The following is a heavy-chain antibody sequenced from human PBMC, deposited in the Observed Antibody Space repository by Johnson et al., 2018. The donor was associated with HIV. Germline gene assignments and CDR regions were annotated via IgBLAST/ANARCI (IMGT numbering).Heavy chain of an antibody. CDR2: IRYDGSNK. J-gene: IGHJ3*01. Sequence: VPLVESGGGLVPPGGSLRLSCAASGFTFSSYWMSWVRQAPGKGLEWVAFIRYDGSNKYYADSVKGRFTISRDNSKNTLYLQMNSLRAEDTAVYYCARGDAFALWGQGTMVTVSS. V-gene: IGHV3-30*02. CDR1: GFTFSSYW. CDR3: ARGDAFAL.